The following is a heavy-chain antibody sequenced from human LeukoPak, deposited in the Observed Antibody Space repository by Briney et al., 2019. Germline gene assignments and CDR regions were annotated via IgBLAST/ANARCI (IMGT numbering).Heavy chain of an antibody. D-gene: IGHD4-23*01. CDR3: ARGYIGYGGNVGFDY. CDR2: TYYRSKWYN. Sequence: SQTLSLTSAISGNSVSINSAAWNSIRQSPSRGLEWLGRTYYRSKWYNDYAVSVKSRITINPDTSKNQFSLQLDSVTPEDTAVYYCARGYIGYGGNVGFDYWGEGTLVTVSS. V-gene: IGHV6-1*01. CDR1: GNSVSINSAA. J-gene: IGHJ4*02.